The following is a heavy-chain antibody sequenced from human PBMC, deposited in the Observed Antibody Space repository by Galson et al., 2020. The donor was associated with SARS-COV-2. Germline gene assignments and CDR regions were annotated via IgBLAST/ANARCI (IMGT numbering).Heavy chain of an antibody. CDR1: GFTFSSNS. CDR3: GKQMGATVSSYYGMDV. D-gene: IGHD4-17*01. CDR2: IASNEINT. V-gene: IGHV3-64D*06. Sequence: GGSLRLSCIASGFTFSSNSMHWVRQAPGKGLEYVSTIASNEINTYYADSVKDRFSISRDNSKNTLYLQMSSLRPEDTAVYYCGKQMGATVSSYYGMDVWGQGTTGTVS. J-gene: IGHJ6*02.